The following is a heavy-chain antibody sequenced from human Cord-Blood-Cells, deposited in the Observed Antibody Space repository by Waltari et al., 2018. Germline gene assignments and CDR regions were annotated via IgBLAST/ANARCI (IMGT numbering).Heavy chain of an antibody. CDR2: IIPIFGTA. V-gene: IGHV1-69*06. Sequence: QVQLVQSGAEVKKPGSSVKVSCKASGGTFSSYAISWVRQAPGQGLEWMGGIIPIFGTANYAKKFQGRVTITADKSTSTAYMELSSLRSEDTAVYYCASRDYSNYEAYYYYGMDVWGQGTTVTVSS. J-gene: IGHJ6*02. CDR3: ASRDYSNYEAYYYYGMDV. D-gene: IGHD4-4*01. CDR1: GGTFSSYA.